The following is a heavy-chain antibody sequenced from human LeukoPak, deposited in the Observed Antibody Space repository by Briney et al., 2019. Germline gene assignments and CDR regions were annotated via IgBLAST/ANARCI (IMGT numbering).Heavy chain of an antibody. Sequence: ASVKVSCKGSGYTFSTYGSSWVRQAPGQGPEWMGWINTYNGNTNYAQNHQGGVTMTTDTSTITAYMELTNLRSDDTAVYYCARDNTAGLLTSNYWGPGALVIVSS. J-gene: IGHJ4*02. CDR1: GYTFSTYG. CDR3: ARDNTAGLLTSNY. D-gene: IGHD5-18*01. V-gene: IGHV1-18*04. CDR2: INTYNGNT.